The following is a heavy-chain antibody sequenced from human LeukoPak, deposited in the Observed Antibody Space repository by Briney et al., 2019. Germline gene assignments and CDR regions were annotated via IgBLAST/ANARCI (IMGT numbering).Heavy chain of an antibody. J-gene: IGHJ5*02. V-gene: IGHV3-74*01. CDR2: VSTDGRTT. Sequence: PGGSLRLSCAASGFTFTNYWIHWVRQAPGKGLVWISRVSTDGRTTSCADSVEGRFTISRDNAKNTVYLQMNSLRAEDTAVYYCATDRTAVTVFDHWGQGTLVTVSS. CDR3: ATDRTAVTVFDH. D-gene: IGHD4-17*01. CDR1: GFTFTNYW.